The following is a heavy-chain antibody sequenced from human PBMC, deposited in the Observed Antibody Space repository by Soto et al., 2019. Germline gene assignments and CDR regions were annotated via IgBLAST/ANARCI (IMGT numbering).Heavy chain of an antibody. CDR2: IRSKANSYAT. V-gene: IGHV3-73*01. D-gene: IGHD4-17*01. Sequence: EVQLVESGGGLVQPGGSLKLSCAASGFTFSGSAMHWVRQASGKGLEWVGRIRSKANSYATAYAASVKGRFTISRDDSKTTAYLQMNSLKTEDTAVYYCTRMTTVTTEFDYWGQGTLVTVSS. CDR3: TRMTTVTTEFDY. CDR1: GFTFSGSA. J-gene: IGHJ4*02.